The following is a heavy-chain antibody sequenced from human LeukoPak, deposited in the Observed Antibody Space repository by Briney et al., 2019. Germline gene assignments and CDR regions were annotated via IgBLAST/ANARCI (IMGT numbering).Heavy chain of an antibody. D-gene: IGHD2-8*01. J-gene: IGHJ4*02. CDR1: GFTFSSYG. CDR3: AKPMTLSRYAYFDY. Sequence: PGGSLRLSCAASGFTFSSYGMHWVRQAPGKGLEWVAVISYDGSNKYYADSVKGRFTISRDNSKNTLYLQMNSLRAEDTAVYYRAKPMTLSRYAYFDYWGQGTLVTVSS. V-gene: IGHV3-30*18. CDR2: ISYDGSNK.